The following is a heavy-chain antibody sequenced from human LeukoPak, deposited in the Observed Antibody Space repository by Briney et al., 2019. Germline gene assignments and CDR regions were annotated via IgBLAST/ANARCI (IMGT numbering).Heavy chain of an antibody. CDR3: AKGVRYSSGWLDY. J-gene: IGHJ4*02. CDR2: ISYDGSNK. Sequence: GGSLRLSCAASGFTFSSYAMHWVRQAPGKGLEWVAVISYDGSNKYYADSVKGRFTISRDNSKNTLYLQMNSLRAEDTAVYYCAKGVRYSSGWLDYWGQGTLVTVSS. V-gene: IGHV3-30*04. CDR1: GFTFSSYA. D-gene: IGHD6-19*01.